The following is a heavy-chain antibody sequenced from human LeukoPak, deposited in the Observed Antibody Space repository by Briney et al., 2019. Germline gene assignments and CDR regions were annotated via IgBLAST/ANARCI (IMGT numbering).Heavy chain of an antibody. D-gene: IGHD3-10*02. CDR1: GYSFTDYW. CDR3: ASQISVRGVIECFDL. V-gene: IGHV5-51*01. Sequence: GESLKISCKGSGYSFTDYWIGWVRQKPGKGLEWMGLIYAGDSETRYSPSFKGQVTISADKSISTAYLQWSSLKTSDTAMYYCASQISVRGVIECFDLWGRGILVSVSS. J-gene: IGHJ2*01. CDR2: IYAGDSET.